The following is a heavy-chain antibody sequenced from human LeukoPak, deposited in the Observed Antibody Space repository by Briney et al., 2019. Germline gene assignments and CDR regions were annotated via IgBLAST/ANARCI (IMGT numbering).Heavy chain of an antibody. CDR2: INHSGST. J-gene: IGHJ4*02. CDR1: GGSFSGYD. D-gene: IGHD1-26*01. CDR3: ARGREWELLGYYFDY. V-gene: IGHV4-34*01. Sequence: SETLSLTCAVYGGSFSGYDWSWIRQPPGKGLEWIGEINHSGSTNYNPSLKSRVTISVDTSKNQFSLKLSSVTAADTAVYYCARGREWELLGYYFDYWGQGTLVTVSS.